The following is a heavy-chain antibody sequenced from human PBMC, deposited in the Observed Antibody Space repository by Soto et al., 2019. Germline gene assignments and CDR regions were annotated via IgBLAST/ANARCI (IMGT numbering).Heavy chain of an antibody. CDR3: ARDYNVGTFDY. CDR2: IYYSGST. D-gene: IGHD3-10*01. Sequence: SETLSLTCTVSGGSISSGGYYWSWIRQLPGKGLEWIGYIYYSGSTYYNPSLKSRVTISEDTSKSQFSLKLSSVTAADTAVYYCARDYNVGTFDYWGQGTLVTVSS. CDR1: GGSISSGGYY. J-gene: IGHJ4*02. V-gene: IGHV4-31*03.